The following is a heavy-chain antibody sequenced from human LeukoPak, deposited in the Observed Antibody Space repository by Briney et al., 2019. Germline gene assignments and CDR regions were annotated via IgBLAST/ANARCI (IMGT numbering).Heavy chain of an antibody. J-gene: IGHJ6*02. CDR2: ISAYNGNT. D-gene: IGHD2-2*01. CDR3: ARDCSSTSCPLYYYYYGMDV. Sequence: GASVNVSCKASGYTFTSYGISWVRQAPGQGLEWMGWISAYNGNTNYAQKLRGRVTMTTDTSTSTAYMELRSLRSDDTAVYYCARDCSSTSCPLYYYYYGMDVWGQGTTVTVSS. CDR1: GYTFTSYG. V-gene: IGHV1-18*01.